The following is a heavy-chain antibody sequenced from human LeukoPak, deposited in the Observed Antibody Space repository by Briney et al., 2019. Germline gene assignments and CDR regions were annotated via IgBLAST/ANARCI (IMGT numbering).Heavy chain of an antibody. CDR2: IYASGST. D-gene: IGHD6-13*01. V-gene: IGHV4-4*07. CDR1: GGSISSYY. J-gene: IGHJ4*02. CDR3: ARGRGSSWYYFDY. Sequence: SETLSLTCTVSGGSISSYYWSWIRQPAGKGLEWIGRIYASGSTNYNPFLKGRVTMSVDTSKNQFSLQLRSVTAADTAVYYCARGRGSSWYYFDYWGQGTLVTVSS.